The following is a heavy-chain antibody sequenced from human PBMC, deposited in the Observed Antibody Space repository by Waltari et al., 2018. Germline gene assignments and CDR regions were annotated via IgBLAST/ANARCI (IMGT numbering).Heavy chain of an antibody. J-gene: IGHJ6*02. CDR1: GYTFTGYY. Sequence: QVQLVQSGAEVKKPGASVKVSCKASGYTFTGYYMHWVRQAPGQGLEWTGWINPNRGGTNYAQKFQGWVTMTRDTSISTAYMELSRLRSDDTAVYYCARKSRYYYGMDVWGQGTTVTVSS. CDR3: ARKSRYYYGMDV. V-gene: IGHV1-2*04. CDR2: INPNRGGT.